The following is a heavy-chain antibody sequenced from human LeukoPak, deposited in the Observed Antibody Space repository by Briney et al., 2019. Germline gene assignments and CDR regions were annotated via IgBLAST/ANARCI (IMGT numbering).Heavy chain of an antibody. CDR3: TRASQTHWFDP. V-gene: IGHV3-74*01. Sequence: GALRLSCAASGFTFSSYWMHWVRQAPGKGLVWVSRINSDGSGTTYADSVRGRFTISRDNAKNTLYLQMNSLRAEDTAMYYCTRASQTHWFDPWGQGTLVTVSS. J-gene: IGHJ5*02. CDR1: GFTFSSYW. CDR2: INSDGSGT.